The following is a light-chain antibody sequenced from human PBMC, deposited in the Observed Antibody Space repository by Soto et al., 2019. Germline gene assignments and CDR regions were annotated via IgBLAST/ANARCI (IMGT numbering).Light chain of an antibody. CDR3: QSYDSSLSGVV. J-gene: IGLJ2*01. CDR1: SSNIGAGYD. CDR2: GNS. V-gene: IGLV1-40*01. Sequence: QSVLTQPPSVSGAPGQRVTISCTGSSSNIGAGYDVHWYQQLPGTAPKLLIYGNSNRPSGVPDQFSGSKSGTSASLVITGLQAGDEADYYCQSYDSSLSGVVFGGGTKVTVL.